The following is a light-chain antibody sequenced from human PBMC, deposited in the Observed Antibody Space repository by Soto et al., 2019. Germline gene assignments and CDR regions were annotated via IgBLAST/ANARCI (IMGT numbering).Light chain of an antibody. V-gene: IGKV3-11*01. CDR1: QSVSSS. J-gene: IGKJ3*01. CDR3: QQRRNWL. CDR2: DAS. Sequence: VLAPSQATLCSSRAQIAKLSCRSSQSVSSSLAWYQQKPGQAPRLLIYDASHRATGIPARFSGSGSGTDFTLTISSLEPEDFAVYYCQQRRNWLLGPATKVDI.